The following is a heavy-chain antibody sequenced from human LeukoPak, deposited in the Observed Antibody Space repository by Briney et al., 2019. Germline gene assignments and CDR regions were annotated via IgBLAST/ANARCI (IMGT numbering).Heavy chain of an antibody. CDR2: IYTSGST. CDR1: GGSISSYY. J-gene: IGHJ4*02. Sequence: KPSETLSLTCTVSGGSISSYYWSWIRQPAGKGLEWIGRIYTSGSTDYNPSLKSRVTMSVDTSKNQFSLRLTSVTAADTAVYYCAKSREYSPGWYCFDNWGQGTLVTVSS. D-gene: IGHD6-19*01. CDR3: AKSREYSPGWYCFDN. V-gene: IGHV4-4*07.